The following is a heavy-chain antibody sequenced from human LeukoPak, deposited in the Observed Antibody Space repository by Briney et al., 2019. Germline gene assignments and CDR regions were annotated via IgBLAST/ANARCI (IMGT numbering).Heavy chain of an antibody. CDR1: GGSFSGYY. V-gene: IGHV4-34*01. CDR3: ARDQVPDAFDI. D-gene: IGHD2-2*01. Sequence: SETLSLTCAVYGGSFSGYYWSWIRQPPGKGLEWIGEINHSGSTNYNPSLKSRVTISLDTSKNQFSLKLSSVTAADTAVYYCARDQVPDAFDIWGQGTMVTVYS. CDR2: INHSGST. J-gene: IGHJ3*02.